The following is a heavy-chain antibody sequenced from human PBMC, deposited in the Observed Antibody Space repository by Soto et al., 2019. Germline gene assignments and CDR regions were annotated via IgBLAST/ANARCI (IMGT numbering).Heavy chain of an antibody. CDR2: INTNNGNT. CDR1: GYTFTNYG. CDR3: ARDSYGDYAY. D-gene: IGHD3-10*01. J-gene: IGHJ4*02. V-gene: IGHV1-18*01. Sequence: QVQLLQSGAEVKKPGASVKVSCKASGYTFTNYGFSWVRQAPGQGLEWMGWINTNNGNTNYTQKFQGRVTTTTDTSTSTVYMELRSLGSDDTAVYDCARDSYGDYAYWGQGTLVTVSS.